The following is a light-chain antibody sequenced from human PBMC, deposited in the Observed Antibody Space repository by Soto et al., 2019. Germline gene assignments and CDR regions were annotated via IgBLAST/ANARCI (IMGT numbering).Light chain of an antibody. CDR1: QGISSY. CDR2: AAS. V-gene: IGKV1-9*01. Sequence: DIQLTQSPSFLSASVGDRVTITCRASQGISSYLAWYQQEPGKAPKLLIYAASTLLSGVPSRFSGSGSGTEFTLTISTLQPEDFASYYCQHLSSYPTVGAGTKVDIK. J-gene: IGKJ3*01. CDR3: QHLSSYPT.